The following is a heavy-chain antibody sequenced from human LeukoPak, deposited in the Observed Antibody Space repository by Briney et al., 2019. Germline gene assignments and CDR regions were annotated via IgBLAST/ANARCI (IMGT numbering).Heavy chain of an antibody. Sequence: SETLSLTCTVSGGAISSGSYYWSWVRQPAGKGLEWVGRINTSGSTNYNPSLKSRVTISVDMSKNQFSLKLSSVPAADTAVYYCARAAFGYYGSGSYYKSGFDYWGQGTLVTVSS. V-gene: IGHV4-61*02. CDR3: ARAAFGYYGSGSYYKSGFDY. CDR1: GGAISSGSYY. J-gene: IGHJ4*02. D-gene: IGHD3-10*01. CDR2: INTSGST.